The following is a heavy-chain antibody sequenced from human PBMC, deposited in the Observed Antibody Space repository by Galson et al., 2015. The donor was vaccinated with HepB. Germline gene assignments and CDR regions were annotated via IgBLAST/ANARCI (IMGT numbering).Heavy chain of an antibody. CDR2: ISYDGSNK. CDR1: GFTFSNYG. D-gene: IGHD6-19*01. Sequence: SLRLSCAASGFTFSNYGMHWVRQAPGKGLEWVAVISYDGSNKYYADSVKGRFTISRDNSKNTLYLQMNSLRAEDTALYYCAKDPYLYSALAGTMAGFDYWGQGTRVIVSS. CDR3: AKDPYLYSALAGTMAGFDY. J-gene: IGHJ4*02. V-gene: IGHV3-30*18.